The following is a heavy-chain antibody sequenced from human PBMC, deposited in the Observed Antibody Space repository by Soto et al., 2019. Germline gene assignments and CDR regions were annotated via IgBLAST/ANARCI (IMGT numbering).Heavy chain of an antibody. Sequence: SQTLSLTCAISGDSVSSNSAAWNWIRQSPSRGREWRGRTYYKSKWNNNYAVSVKSRITINPDTSKNQFSLQLKSVTLEDTAMYYCAKGDQAFDIWGKGTMVTVSS. CDR2: TYYKSKWNN. V-gene: IGHV6-1*01. CDR1: GDSVSSNSAA. J-gene: IGHJ3*02. CDR3: AKGDQAFDI.